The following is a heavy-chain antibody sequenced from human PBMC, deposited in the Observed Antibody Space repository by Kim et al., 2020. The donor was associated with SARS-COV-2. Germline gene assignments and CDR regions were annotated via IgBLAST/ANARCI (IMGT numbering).Heavy chain of an antibody. J-gene: IGHJ3*02. CDR1: GFTFDDYG. Sequence: GGSLRLSCAASGFTFDDYGMSWVRQAPGKGLEWVSGINWNGGSTGYADSVKGRFTISRDNAKNSLYLQMNSLRAEDTALYHCARCIVGALAFDIWGQGTMVTVSS. CDR2: INWNGGST. D-gene: IGHD1-26*01. CDR3: ARCIVGALAFDI. V-gene: IGHV3-20*01.